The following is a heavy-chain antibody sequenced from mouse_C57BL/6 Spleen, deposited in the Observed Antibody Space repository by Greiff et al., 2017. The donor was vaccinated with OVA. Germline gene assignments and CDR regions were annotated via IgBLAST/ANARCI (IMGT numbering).Heavy chain of an antibody. D-gene: IGHD1-1*01. J-gene: IGHJ2*01. CDR3: ARVGSYGSSYYFDY. CDR1: GFTFSSYA. Sequence: EVMLVESGGGLVKPGGSLKLSCAASGFTFSSYAMSWVRQTPEKRLEWVATISDGGSYTYYPDNVKGRFTISRDNAKNNLYLQMSHLKSEDTAMYYCARVGSYGSSYYFDYWGQGTTLTVSS. V-gene: IGHV5-4*03. CDR2: ISDGGSYT.